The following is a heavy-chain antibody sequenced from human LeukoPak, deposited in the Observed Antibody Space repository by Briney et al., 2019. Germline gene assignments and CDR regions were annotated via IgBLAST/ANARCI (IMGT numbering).Heavy chain of an antibody. CDR2: IHSGGST. Sequence: GGSLRLSCAASGFTFSSYSMSWVRQAPGKGLEWVSVIHSGGSTYHADSVKGRFTISRDNSKNTLYLQMNSLRAEDTAVYHCASGYSYGYNYWGQGTLVTVSS. V-gene: IGHV3-53*01. J-gene: IGHJ4*02. D-gene: IGHD5-18*01. CDR3: ASGYSYGYNY. CDR1: GFTFSSYS.